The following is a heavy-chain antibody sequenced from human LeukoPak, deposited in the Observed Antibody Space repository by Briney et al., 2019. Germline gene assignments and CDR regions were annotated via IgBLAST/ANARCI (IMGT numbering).Heavy chain of an antibody. CDR1: GFIVSSKY. J-gene: IGHJ4*02. CDR3: ARAGPIDY. Sequence: AGGSLRLSCAASGFIVSSKYMSWVRQAPGKGLEWVSVIYSGGSTYYAASVEGRFTISRDNSKNTVYLQMNGLRVEDTAVYYCARAGPIDYWGQGTLVTVSS. CDR2: IYSGGST. V-gene: IGHV3-53*01.